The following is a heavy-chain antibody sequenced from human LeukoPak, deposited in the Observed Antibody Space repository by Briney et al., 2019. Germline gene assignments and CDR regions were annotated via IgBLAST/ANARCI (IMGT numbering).Heavy chain of an antibody. CDR2: IDYRGST. J-gene: IGHJ3*02. Sequence: PSETLSLTCTVSDGSISNYYWSWIRQPQGTGLEWIAYIDYRGSTTYNPSLKSRVTISVDTSRNQFSLKLSSVTAADTAVYYCARSRSGYSYDHAAFDIWGQGTMVTVSS. D-gene: IGHD5-18*01. V-gene: IGHV4-59*01. CDR1: DGSISNYY. CDR3: ARSRSGYSYDHAAFDI.